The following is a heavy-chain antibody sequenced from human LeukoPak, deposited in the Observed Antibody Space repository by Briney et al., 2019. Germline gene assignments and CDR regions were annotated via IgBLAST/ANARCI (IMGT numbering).Heavy chain of an antibody. CDR1: GGSISSGDYY. V-gene: IGHV4-30-4*01. D-gene: IGHD2-15*01. Sequence: RASETLSLTCTVSGGSISSGDYYWSWIRQPPGKGLEWIGYIYYSGSTYYNPSLKSRVTISVDTSKNQFSLKLSSVTAADTAVYYCARGPKPNCSGGSCYWFDPWGQGTLVTVSS. CDR3: ARGPKPNCSGGSCYWFDP. CDR2: IYYSGST. J-gene: IGHJ5*02.